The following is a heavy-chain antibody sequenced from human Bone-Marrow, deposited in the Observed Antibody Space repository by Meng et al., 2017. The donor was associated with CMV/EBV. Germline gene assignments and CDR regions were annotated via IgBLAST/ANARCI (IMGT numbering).Heavy chain of an antibody. CDR2: IYQSGSA. D-gene: IGHD3-3*01. CDR1: GYSISSGYF. J-gene: IGHJ4*02. Sequence: SETLSLTCTVSGYSISSGYFWGWIRQSPGKGLEWVGSIYQSGSAYYKPSLKSRVSISVDTSKNHFSLRLSSVSAADTAVYYCARGVVSYYDFWSGYKLSRGTQFDYWGQGKLVTVSS. V-gene: IGHV4-38-2*02. CDR3: ARGVVSYYDFWSGYKLSRGTQFDY.